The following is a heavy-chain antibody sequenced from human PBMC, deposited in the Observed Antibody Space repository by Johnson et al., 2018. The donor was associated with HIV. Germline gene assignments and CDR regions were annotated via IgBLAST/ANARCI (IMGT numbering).Heavy chain of an antibody. Sequence: VQLVESGGGLVKPGGSLRLSCAASGFTFSDYYMSWIRQAPGKGLEWVAVISYDGSNKYYADSVKGRFTISRDNSKNTLYLQMNSLRAEDTAVYYCARDGGINYFGVVTPEAFDIWGQGTMVTVSS. CDR1: GFTFSDYY. CDR2: ISYDGSNK. V-gene: IGHV3-30-3*01. CDR3: ARDGGINYFGVVTPEAFDI. J-gene: IGHJ3*02. D-gene: IGHD3-3*01.